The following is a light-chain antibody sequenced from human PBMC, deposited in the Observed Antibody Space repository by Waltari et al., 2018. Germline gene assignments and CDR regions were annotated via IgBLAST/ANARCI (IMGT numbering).Light chain of an antibody. V-gene: IGKV3-20*01. CDR2: GAS. Sequence: EIVLTQSPAILSLSPGEGATLACRASQRVGRSLAWYQQKPGQAPRLVISGASNRATGIPDRFSGSGSGTDFSLTISRLEPEDFAVYYCQHYVRLPVTFGRGTKVEIK. CDR1: QRVGRS. J-gene: IGKJ4*02. CDR3: QHYVRLPVT.